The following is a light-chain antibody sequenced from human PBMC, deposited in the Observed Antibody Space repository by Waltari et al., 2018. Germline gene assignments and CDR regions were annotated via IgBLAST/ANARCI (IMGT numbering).Light chain of an antibody. Sequence: TQDPAVSVAVGQTVRITCQGASLRSYHASWYQQRPGQAPKLLRYDQNNRPAGVPGRVSGSSSDNTGSLTITGAQAEDEAYYYCHSRDASGVGGAFGGGTKLTVL. CDR1: SLRSYH. J-gene: IGLJ2*01. CDR2: DQN. V-gene: IGLV3-19*01. CDR3: HSRDASGVGGA.